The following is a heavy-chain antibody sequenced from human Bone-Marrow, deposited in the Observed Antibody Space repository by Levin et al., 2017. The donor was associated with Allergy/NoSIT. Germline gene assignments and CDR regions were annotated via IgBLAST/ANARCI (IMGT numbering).Heavy chain of an antibody. CDR3: TRWRGGHSVGEY. V-gene: IGHV3-49*04. Sequence: GGSLRLSCKASGFSFSDHSMNWVRQAPGKGLECVGFIKNEVSGVTIQYAASVKGRFTISTDDSKTIAYLQMNSLKTEDTAVYYCTRWRGGHSVGEYWGPGALVTVSS. CDR1: GFSFSDHS. CDR2: IKNEVSGVTI. D-gene: IGHD3-10*01. J-gene: IGHJ4*02.